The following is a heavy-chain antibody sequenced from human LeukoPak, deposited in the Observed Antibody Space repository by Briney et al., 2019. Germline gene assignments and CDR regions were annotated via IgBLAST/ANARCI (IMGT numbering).Heavy chain of an antibody. J-gene: IGHJ5*02. V-gene: IGHV3-23*01. CDR2: ISGSGGST. CDR1: GFTSSSYA. CDR3: AKDYSGSYYGLFDP. Sequence: GGSLRLSCAASGFTSSSYAMSWIRQAPGKGLEWVSAISGSGGSTYYADSVKGRFTISRDNSKNTLYLQMNSLRAEDTAVYYCAKDYSGSYYGLFDPWGQGTLVTVSS. D-gene: IGHD1-26*01.